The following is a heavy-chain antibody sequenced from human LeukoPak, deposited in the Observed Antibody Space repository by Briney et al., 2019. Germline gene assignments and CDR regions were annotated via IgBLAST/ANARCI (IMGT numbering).Heavy chain of an antibody. Sequence: SETLSLTCIVSGYSITSGYYWGWIRQPPGKGLEWIGGIYHSGDTYHNPSLKSRVTISVDTSKNQFSLKLDSVTAADTAVYYCAKGTSSGWYYFDYWGQGTLVTVSS. CDR2: IYHSGDT. V-gene: IGHV4-38-2*02. J-gene: IGHJ4*02. CDR3: AKGTSSGWYYFDY. CDR1: GYSITSGYY. D-gene: IGHD6-19*01.